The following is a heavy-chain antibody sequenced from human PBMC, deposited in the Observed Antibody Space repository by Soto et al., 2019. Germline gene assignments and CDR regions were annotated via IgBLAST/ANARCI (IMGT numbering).Heavy chain of an antibody. D-gene: IGHD2-2*01. J-gene: IGHJ6*02. V-gene: IGHV1-69*13. Sequence: GASVKVSCKASGGTFSSYAISWVRQAPGQGLEWMGGIIPIFGTANYAQKFQGRVTITADESTSTAYMELSSLRSEDTAVYYCARSGYCSSTSCPPAYYYYGMDVWGQGTTVTVSS. CDR2: IIPIFGTA. CDR1: GGTFSSYA. CDR3: ARSGYCSSTSCPPAYYYYGMDV.